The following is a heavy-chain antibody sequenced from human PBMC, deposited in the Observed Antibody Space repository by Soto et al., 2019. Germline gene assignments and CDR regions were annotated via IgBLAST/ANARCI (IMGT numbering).Heavy chain of an antibody. J-gene: IGHJ6*02. Sequence: ASVKVSCKASGYTFTSYGISWVRQAPGQGLEWMGWISAYNGNTNYAQKLQGRVTMTTDTSTSTAYMELRSLRSDDTAVYYFARVRSRWLRLNWYYYYYGMDVWGQGTTVTVSS. CDR1: GYTFTSYG. CDR3: ARVRSRWLRLNWYYYYYGMDV. CDR2: ISAYNGNT. V-gene: IGHV1-18*01. D-gene: IGHD5-12*01.